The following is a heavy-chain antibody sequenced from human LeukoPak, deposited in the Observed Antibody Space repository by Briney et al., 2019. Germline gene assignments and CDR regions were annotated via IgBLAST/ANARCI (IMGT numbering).Heavy chain of an antibody. Sequence: PGGSLRLSCATSGFTFTDYAMTWVRQAPGKGLEWVSTISGSAENTYYADSVKGQFTISRDNSKNTLYLQMNSLRVEDTAVYYCAKSLYGGCDYWGQGTVVTVSS. CDR3: AKSLYGGCDY. V-gene: IGHV3-23*01. J-gene: IGHJ4*02. D-gene: IGHD3-16*02. CDR2: ISGSAENT. CDR1: GFTFTDYA.